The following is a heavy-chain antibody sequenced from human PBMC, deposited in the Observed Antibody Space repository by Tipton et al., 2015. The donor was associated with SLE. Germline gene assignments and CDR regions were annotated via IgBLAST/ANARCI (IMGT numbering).Heavy chain of an antibody. CDR1: GGSISSSTDY. CDR3: ARGTGNTWWRGLDH. CDR2: IYYSGTT. J-gene: IGHJ4*02. Sequence: PGLVKPSQTLSLTCAVSGGSISSSTDYWGWIRQPPGKGLEWIGFIYYSGTTKYSPSLESRVTISVDTSMNQFSLKLDSVIQADTAVYYCARGTGNTWWRGLDHWGQGSLVTVSS. V-gene: IGHV4-61*05. D-gene: IGHD3-3*01.